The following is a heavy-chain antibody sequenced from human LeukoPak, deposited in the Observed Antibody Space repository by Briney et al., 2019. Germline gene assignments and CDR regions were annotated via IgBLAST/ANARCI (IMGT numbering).Heavy chain of an antibody. CDR2: INPSGGST. J-gene: IGHJ3*02. D-gene: IGHD5-18*01. CDR1: GYTFTSYY. CDR3: ASPLRGYSYGDAFDI. V-gene: IGHV1-46*03. Sequence: ASVKVSCKASGYTFTSYYMHWVRQAPGQGLEWMGIINPSGGSTSYAQKFQGRVTMTRDTSTSTVYMELSSLRSEDTAVYYCASPLRGYSYGDAFDIWGRGTMVTVSS.